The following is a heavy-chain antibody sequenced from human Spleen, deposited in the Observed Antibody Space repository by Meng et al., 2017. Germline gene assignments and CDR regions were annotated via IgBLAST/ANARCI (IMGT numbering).Heavy chain of an antibody. CDR3: ARDEDISAAGKLFGDY. Sequence: QVQLVQSGAEVKQPGASVKVSCKASGYTFTDYYIHWVRRAPGQGLEWMGRINPKSGDTHYAQKFQARVTMTGDTSISTAYMELSGLRSDDTAMYYCARDEDISAAGKLFGDYWGQGTLVTVSS. CDR2: INPKSGDT. CDR1: GYTFTDYY. D-gene: IGHD6-25*01. J-gene: IGHJ4*02. V-gene: IGHV1-2*06.